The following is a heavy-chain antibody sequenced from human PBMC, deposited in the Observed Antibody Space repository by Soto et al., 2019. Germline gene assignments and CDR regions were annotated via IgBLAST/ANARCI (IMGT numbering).Heavy chain of an antibody. V-gene: IGHV3-30-3*01. CDR1: GFTFSSYA. J-gene: IGHJ5*02. CDR2: ISYDGSNK. Sequence: QVQLVESGGGVVQPGRSLRLSCAASGFTFSSYAMYWVRQAPGKGLEWVAVISYDGSNKYYADSVQGRFTISRDNSKNTLYLQMNSLRPEDTAVYYCARDPRPYDFWSGNNWFGPWGQGTLVTVSS. D-gene: IGHD3-3*01. CDR3: ARDPRPYDFWSGNNWFGP.